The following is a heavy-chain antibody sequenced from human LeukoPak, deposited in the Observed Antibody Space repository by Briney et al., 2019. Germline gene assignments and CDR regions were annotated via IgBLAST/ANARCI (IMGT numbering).Heavy chain of an antibody. J-gene: IGHJ4*02. CDR3: AGDLYYFEREGYYASDY. V-gene: IGHV3-30*02. Sequence: GGSLRLSCAASGFTFSSYGMHWVRQAPGKGLEWVAFIRYDGSNKYYADSVKGRFTISRDNAKNSLFLQMNSLRAEDTAVYFCAGDLYYFEREGYYASDYWGQGTLVTVSS. D-gene: IGHD3-22*01. CDR2: IRYDGSNK. CDR1: GFTFSSYG.